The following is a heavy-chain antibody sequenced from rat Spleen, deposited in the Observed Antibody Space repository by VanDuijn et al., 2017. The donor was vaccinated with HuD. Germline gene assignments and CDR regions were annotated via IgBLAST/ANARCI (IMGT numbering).Heavy chain of an antibody. CDR2: INSAGTT. D-gene: IGHD1-12*02. Sequence: EVQLQESGPGLVKPSQSLSLTCSVTGYSITSGYGWNWIRKFPGNKLEWMGYINSAGTTNYNPPLKSQISITRDTSKNQFFLQVDSVSTEDTATYYCARSDGTHYYLPFADWGQGTLVTVSS. CDR3: ARSDGTHYYLPFAD. J-gene: IGHJ3*01. V-gene: IGHV3-3*01. CDR1: GYSITSGYG.